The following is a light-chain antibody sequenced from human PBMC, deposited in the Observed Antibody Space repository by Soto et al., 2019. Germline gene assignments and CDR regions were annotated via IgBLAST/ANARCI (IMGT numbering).Light chain of an antibody. Sequence: DIQLTQSPSSLSASVGDRVIITCRASQDMDNYLAWYQQKPGKAPKLLIYGASKLQSGVPSRFSGSGSGTEFSLTISSLQPEDCSTCYCQQLNDSPPITFGQGTRLEIK. V-gene: IGKV1-9*01. CDR1: QDMDNY. J-gene: IGKJ5*01. CDR2: GAS. CDR3: QQLNDSPPIT.